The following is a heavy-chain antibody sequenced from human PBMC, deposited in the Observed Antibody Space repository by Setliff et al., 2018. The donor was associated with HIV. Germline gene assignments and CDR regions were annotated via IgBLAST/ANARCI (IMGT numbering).Heavy chain of an antibody. CDR1: GYTFTSYY. D-gene: IGHD3-10*01. V-gene: IGHV1-46*01. Sequence: ASVKVSCKASGYTFTSYYMHWVRQAPGQGLEWMGIINPSGGSTSYAQKFQGRVTMTRDTSTSTVYMELSSLRSEDTAVYYCARGVPLITMVRGVLRWFDPWGQGTLVTVSS. CDR3: ARGVPLITMVRGVLRWFDP. CDR2: INPSGGST. J-gene: IGHJ5*02.